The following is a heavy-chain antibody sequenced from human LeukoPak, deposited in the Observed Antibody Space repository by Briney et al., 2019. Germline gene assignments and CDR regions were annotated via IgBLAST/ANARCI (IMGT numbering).Heavy chain of an antibody. CDR3: ASGTLRWPKGAFDY. Sequence: EGSLRLSCAASGFTFSSYEMNWVRQAPGKGLEWVSYISSSGSTIYYADSVKGRFTISRDNAKNSLYLQMNSLRAEDTAVYYCASGTLRWPKGAFDYWGQGTLVTVSS. CDR1: GFTFSSYE. CDR2: ISSSGSTI. V-gene: IGHV3-48*03. D-gene: IGHD4-23*01. J-gene: IGHJ4*02.